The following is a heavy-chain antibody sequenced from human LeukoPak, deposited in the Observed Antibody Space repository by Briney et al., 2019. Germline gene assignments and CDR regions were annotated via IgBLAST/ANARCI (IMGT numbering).Heavy chain of an antibody. CDR2: IYYSGST. D-gene: IGHD4-17*01. CDR3: ATATNDYGDYQMNY. Sequence: SSETLSLTCTVSGGSISSYYWSWIRQPPGKGLEWIGYIYYSGSTNYNPSLKSRVTISVDTSKNQFSLKLSSVTAADTAVYYCATATNDYGDYQMNYWGQGTLVTVSS. CDR1: GGSISSYY. J-gene: IGHJ4*02. V-gene: IGHV4-59*01.